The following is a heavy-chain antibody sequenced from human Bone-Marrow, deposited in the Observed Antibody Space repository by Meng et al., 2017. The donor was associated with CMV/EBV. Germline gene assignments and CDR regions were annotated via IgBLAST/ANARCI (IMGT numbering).Heavy chain of an antibody. Sequence: ASVKVSCKASGYTFISYGISWVRQAPGQGLEWMGWISAYNGNTNYAQKLQGRVTMTTDTSTSTAYMELRSLRSDDTAVYYCARDCDTAMVYVWFYYYYGMDVWGQGTTVTVSS. J-gene: IGHJ6*02. CDR3: ARDCDTAMVYVWFYYYYGMDV. CDR2: ISAYNGNT. CDR1: GYTFISYG. V-gene: IGHV1-18*01. D-gene: IGHD5-18*01.